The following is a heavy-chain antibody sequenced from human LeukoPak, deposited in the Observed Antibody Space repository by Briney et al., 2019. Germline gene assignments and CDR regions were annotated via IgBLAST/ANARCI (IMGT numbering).Heavy chain of an antibody. Sequence: GGSLRLSCAASGFTVSSNYMSWVRQAPGKGLEWVSVIYSGGSTYYADSVKGRFTISRDNSKNTLYLQMNSLRAEDTAVYYCARDSSGSQDAFDIWGQGTMVTVSS. CDR1: GFTVSSNY. CDR2: IYSGGST. D-gene: IGHD3-10*01. CDR3: ARDSSGSQDAFDI. J-gene: IGHJ3*02. V-gene: IGHV3-53*01.